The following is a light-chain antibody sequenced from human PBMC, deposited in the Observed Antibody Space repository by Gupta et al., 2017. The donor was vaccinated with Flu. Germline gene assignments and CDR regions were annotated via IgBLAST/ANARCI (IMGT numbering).Light chain of an antibody. CDR3: AAWDDSPIWV. Sequence: QSVLTQPPSASGTPGQRVTISCSGSSSNIGSNTVNWYQQLPGTAPKLLIYSNNQRPSGVPDRFSGSKSGTSASLAISGLQSEDEADYYCAAWDDSPIWVFGGGTKLTVL. CDR2: SNN. J-gene: IGLJ3*02. V-gene: IGLV1-44*01. CDR1: SSNIGSNT.